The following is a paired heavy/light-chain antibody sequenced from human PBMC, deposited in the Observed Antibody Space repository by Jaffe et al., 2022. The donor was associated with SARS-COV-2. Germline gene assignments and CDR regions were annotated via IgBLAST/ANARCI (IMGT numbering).Light chain of an antibody. V-gene: IGLV2-14*03. CDR2: DGT. CDR1: SSDVGGYNY. J-gene: IGLJ3*02. CDR3: SSHTRSNTWV. Sequence: QSALTQPASVSGSPGQSLTISCTGISSDVGGYNYVSWYQQHPGEAPKLMIYDGTNRPSGVSYRFSGSKSGSTASLTISGLQAEDEADYFCSSHTRSNTWVFGGGTRLTVL.
Heavy chain of an antibody. CDR1: GYNFAIYW. Sequence: EVQLVQSGAEVKKPGESLKISCHVSGYNFAIYWIGWVRQMPGKGLEWMGIIYPADSDTTYSPSFQGQVTISADKSISTAYLQWSSLKASDTAIYFCARQNIGNAFDIWGQGTMVTVSS. CDR3: ARQNIGNAFDI. J-gene: IGHJ3*02. CDR2: IYPADSDT. D-gene: IGHD3-10*01. V-gene: IGHV5-51*01.